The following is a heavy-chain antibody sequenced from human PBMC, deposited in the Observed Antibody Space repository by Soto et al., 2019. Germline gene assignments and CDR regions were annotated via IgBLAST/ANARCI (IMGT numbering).Heavy chain of an antibody. CDR3: ARERLTVAGYYYYGMDV. CDR1: GGTFSSYA. Sequence: QVQLVQSGAEVKKPGSSVKVSCKASGGTFSSYAISWVRQAPGQGLEWMGGIIPIFGTANYAQKFQGRVTITADESTSPAYMELSSLRSEDTAVYYCARERLTVAGYYYYGMDVWGQGTTVTVSS. J-gene: IGHJ6*02. CDR2: IIPIFGTA. V-gene: IGHV1-69*12. D-gene: IGHD6-19*01.